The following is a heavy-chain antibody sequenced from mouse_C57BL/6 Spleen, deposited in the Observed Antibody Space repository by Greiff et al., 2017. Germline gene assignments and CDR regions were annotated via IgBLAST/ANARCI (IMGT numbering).Heavy chain of an antibody. CDR3: ARSGTYYDYDGWYFDV. CDR2: IYPGDGDT. Sequence: QVQLKESGAELVKPGASVKISCKASGYAFSSYWMNWVKQRPGKGLEWIGQIYPGDGDTNYNGKFKGKATLTADKSSSTAYMQLSSLTSEDSAVYFCARSGTYYDYDGWYFDVWGTGTTVTVSS. D-gene: IGHD2-4*01. V-gene: IGHV1-80*01. CDR1: GYAFSSYW. J-gene: IGHJ1*03.